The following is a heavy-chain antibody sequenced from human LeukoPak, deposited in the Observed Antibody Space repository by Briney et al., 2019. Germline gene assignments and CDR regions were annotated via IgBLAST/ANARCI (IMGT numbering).Heavy chain of an antibody. V-gene: IGHV4-4*07. Sequence: SETLSLTCTVSGGSISSYYWSWIRQPAGKGLEWIGRIYTSGSTNYNPSLKSRVTMSVDTSKNQFSLKLSSVTAADTAVYYCARVRVDPVTAEDYNSDYWGQGTLVTVSS. D-gene: IGHD2-21*02. J-gene: IGHJ4*02. CDR2: IYTSGST. CDR3: ARVRVDPVTAEDYNSDY. CDR1: GGSISSYY.